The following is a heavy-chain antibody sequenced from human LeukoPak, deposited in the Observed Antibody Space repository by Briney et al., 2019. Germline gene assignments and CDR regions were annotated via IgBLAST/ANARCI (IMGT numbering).Heavy chain of an antibody. V-gene: IGHV3-74*01. D-gene: IGHD6-19*01. CDR1: GFTFSSYW. CDR2: INSDGSTT. J-gene: IGHJ4*02. Sequence: GGSLRLSCAASGFTFSSYWMHWVRQAPGKGLVWVSRINSDGSTTNYADSVKGRFTISRDNAKNTLYLQMNSLRADDTAVYYCARDEDLYSSGWSDFDYWGQGTLVTVSS. CDR3: ARDEDLYSSGWSDFDY.